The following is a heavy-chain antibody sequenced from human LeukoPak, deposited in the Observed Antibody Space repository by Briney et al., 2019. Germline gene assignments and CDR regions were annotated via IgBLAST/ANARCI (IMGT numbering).Heavy chain of an antibody. J-gene: IGHJ3*02. V-gene: IGHV1-8*02. D-gene: IGHD6-13*01. CDR3: ARDMRGAAAADDAFDI. Sequence: ASVKVSCKASGYTFTSCDINWVRQATGQGLQWMGWMNSNSGDTGYAQNFQGRISITRNTSISTAYMELSGLRSEDTAVYYCARDMRGAAAADDAFDIWGQGTMVTVSS. CDR2: MNSNSGDT. CDR1: GYTFTSCD.